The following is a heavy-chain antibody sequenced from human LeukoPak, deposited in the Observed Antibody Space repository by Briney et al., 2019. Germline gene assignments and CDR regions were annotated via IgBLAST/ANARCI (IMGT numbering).Heavy chain of an antibody. J-gene: IGHJ6*03. CDR3: ARGDFEDYRYYYYMDV. V-gene: IGHV4-39*07. D-gene: IGHD3-9*01. CDR1: GVSISSSNSY. CDR2: IYHSGST. Sequence: SETLSLTCTVSGVSISSSNSYWGWIRQPPGKGLEWIGSIYHSGSTYYNPSLKSRVTISVDTSKNQFSLKLSSVTAADTAVYYCARGDFEDYRYYYYMDVWGKGTTVTVSS.